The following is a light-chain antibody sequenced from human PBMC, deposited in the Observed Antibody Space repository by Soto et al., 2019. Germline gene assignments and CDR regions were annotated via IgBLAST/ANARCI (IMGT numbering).Light chain of an antibody. CDR1: SSDVVAYNY. CDR2: EVS. V-gene: IGLV2-14*01. J-gene: IGLJ3*02. Sequence: QSALTQPASVSGSPGQSITISCTGTSSDVVAYNYVSWYQQQPGKAPKLMIFEVSNRPSGVSDRFSGSKSGNTASLTIYGLQAEDEADYYCNSYSRSNTYVFGGGTKVTVL. CDR3: NSYSRSNTYV.